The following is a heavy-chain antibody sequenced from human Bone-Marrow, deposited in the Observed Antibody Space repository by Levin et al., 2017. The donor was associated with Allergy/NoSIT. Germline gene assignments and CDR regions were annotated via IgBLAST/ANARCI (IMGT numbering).Heavy chain of an antibody. CDR2: IRSKAYGGTT. V-gene: IGHV3-49*04. D-gene: IGHD2-2*01. J-gene: IGHJ5*02. Sequence: GGSLRLSCTASGFTFGDYAMSWVRQAPGKGLEWVGFIRSKAYGGTTEYAASVKGRFTISRDDSKSIAYLQMNSLKTEDTAVYYCTREPEHCSSTSCYSGWFDPWGQGTLVTVSS. CDR1: GFTFGDYA. CDR3: TREPEHCSSTSCYSGWFDP.